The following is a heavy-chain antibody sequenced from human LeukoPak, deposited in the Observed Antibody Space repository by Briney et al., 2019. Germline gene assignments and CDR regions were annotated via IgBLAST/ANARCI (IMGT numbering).Heavy chain of an antibody. CDR3: ARGDGYSYGYLAFYFDY. D-gene: IGHD5-18*01. J-gene: IGHJ4*02. V-gene: IGHV3-30*01. CDR2: ISYDGSNK. CDR1: GFTFSSYA. Sequence: PGRSLRLSCAASGFTFSSYAMHWVRQAPGKGLEWVAVISYDGSNKYYADSVKGRFTISRDNSKNTLYLQMNSLRAEDTAVYYCARGDGYSYGYLAFYFDYWDQGTLVTVSS.